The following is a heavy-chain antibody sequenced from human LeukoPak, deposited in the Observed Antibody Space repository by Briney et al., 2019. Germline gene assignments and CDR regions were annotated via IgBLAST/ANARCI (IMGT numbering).Heavy chain of an antibody. CDR2: ISYDGSNK. J-gene: IGHJ4*02. D-gene: IGHD4-17*01. CDR3: AKVITTTVTTTYYFDY. V-gene: IGHV3-30*18. CDR1: GFTFSSYG. Sequence: PGGSLRLSCAASGFTFSSYGMHWVRQAPGKGLEWVAVISYDGSNKYYADSVKGRFTISRDNSKNTLYLQMNSLRAEDTAVYYCAKVITTTVTTTYYFDYWGQGTLVTVSS.